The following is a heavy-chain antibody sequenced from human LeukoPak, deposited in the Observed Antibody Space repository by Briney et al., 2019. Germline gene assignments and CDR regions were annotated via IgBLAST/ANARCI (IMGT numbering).Heavy chain of an antibody. V-gene: IGHV3-30-3*01. J-gene: IGHJ4*02. CDR1: GFTFSSYA. CDR3: ASYVYYYCSGSPPDFDS. D-gene: IGHD3-10*01. CDR2: ISYDGSNK. Sequence: GGSLRLSCAASGFTFSSYAMHWVRQAPGRGLEWVAVISYDGSNKYYADSVKGRFTISRDNSKNTLYLQMNSLRAEDTAVYYCASYVYYYCSGSPPDFDSWGQGTLVTVSS.